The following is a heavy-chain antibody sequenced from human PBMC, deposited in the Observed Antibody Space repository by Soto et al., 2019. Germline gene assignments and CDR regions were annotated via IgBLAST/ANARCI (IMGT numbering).Heavy chain of an antibody. D-gene: IGHD5-12*01. CDR1: GGSISSYY. Sequence: SETLSLTCTVSGGSISSYYWSWIRQPPGKGLEWIGYIYYSGSTNYNPSLKSRVTISVDTSKNQFSLKLSSVTAADTAVYYCARAASGYEYYYYYMDVWGKGTTVTVSS. V-gene: IGHV4-59*12. CDR3: ARAASGYEYYYYYMDV. CDR2: IYYSGST. J-gene: IGHJ6*03.